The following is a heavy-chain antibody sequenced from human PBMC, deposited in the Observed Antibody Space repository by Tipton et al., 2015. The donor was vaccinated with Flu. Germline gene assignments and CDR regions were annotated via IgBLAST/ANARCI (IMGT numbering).Heavy chain of an antibody. V-gene: IGHV1-8*01. CDR2: MNPNSGNT. Sequence: QLVQSGAEVKKPGASVRVSCKASGYTFTSYDINWVRQATGQGLEWMGWMNPNSGNTGYAQKFQGRVTMTRNTSISTAYMELSSLRSEDTAVYYCARKSGYHIGGSIDFDYWGQGTLVTVSS. CDR3: ARKSGYHIGGSIDFDY. CDR1: GYTFTSYD. J-gene: IGHJ4*02. D-gene: IGHD3-3*01.